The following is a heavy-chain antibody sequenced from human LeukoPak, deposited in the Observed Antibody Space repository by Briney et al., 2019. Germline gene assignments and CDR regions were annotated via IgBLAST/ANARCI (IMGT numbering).Heavy chain of an antibody. CDR3: ARGRRRDANTFDAFDI. CDR2: IWYDGSNR. J-gene: IGHJ3*02. D-gene: IGHD5-24*01. CDR1: GFTFITYV. Sequence: PEGSLRLSCAASGFTFITYVMHWVRQAPGKGLEWVAVIWYDGSNRYYADSVKGRFTISRDNSKNTLYLQMNSLRAEDTAVFYCARGRRRDANTFDAFDIWGQGTMVTVSS. V-gene: IGHV3-33*01.